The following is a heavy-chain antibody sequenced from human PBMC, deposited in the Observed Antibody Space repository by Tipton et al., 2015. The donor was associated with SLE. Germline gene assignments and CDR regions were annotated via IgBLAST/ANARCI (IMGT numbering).Heavy chain of an antibody. J-gene: IGHJ5*02. D-gene: IGHD2-2*01. Sequence: SLRLSCAASGFTFSSYAMSWVRQAPGKGLEWVSVIYSGGSSTYYADSVKGRFTISRDNSKNTLYLQMNSLRAEDTAVYYCAKAGEIVGVPAGISWGQGTLVPVP. CDR1: GFTFSSYA. V-gene: IGHV3-23*03. CDR2: IYSGGSST. CDR3: AKAGEIVGVPAGIS.